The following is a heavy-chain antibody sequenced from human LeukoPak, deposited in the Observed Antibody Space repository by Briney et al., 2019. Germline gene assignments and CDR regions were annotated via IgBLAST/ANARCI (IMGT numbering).Heavy chain of an antibody. D-gene: IGHD1-26*01. J-gene: IGHJ4*02. CDR3: ARGPIIAGGSLFHY. Sequence: PAETLSLTCTVSGGSLGGGRLCWSWIRQSAGKGLEWIGRVYFSVSTNYNPSLKSRATISVDMARNQFSLKLTSVTAADTAVYYCARGPIIAGGSLFHYWGQGTLITVSS. V-gene: IGHV4-61*02. CDR2: VYFSVST. CDR1: GGSLGGGRLC.